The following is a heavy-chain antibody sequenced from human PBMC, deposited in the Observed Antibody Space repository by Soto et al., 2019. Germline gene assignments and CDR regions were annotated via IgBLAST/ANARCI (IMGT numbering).Heavy chain of an antibody. V-gene: IGHV6-1*01. J-gene: IGHJ5*02. CDR1: GDSDSSNSAA. Sequence: SKALSLTCAISGDSDSSNSAAWNWIRQSPSRGLEWLGRTYYRSKWYNDYAVSVKSRITINPDTSKNQFSLQLNSVTPEDTAVYYCARESIAAAGTFWFDPWGQGTLVTVSS. D-gene: IGHD6-13*01. CDR3: ARESIAAAGTFWFDP. CDR2: TYYRSKWYN.